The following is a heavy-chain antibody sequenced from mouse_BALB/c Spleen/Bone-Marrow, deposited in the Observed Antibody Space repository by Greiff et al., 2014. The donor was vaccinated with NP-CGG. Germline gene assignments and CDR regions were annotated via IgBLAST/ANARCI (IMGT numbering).Heavy chain of an antibody. CDR3: AGNGYYGWIAY. V-gene: IGHV4-1*02. Sequence: SGGGLVQPGGSLKLSCAASRFDFSRYWMTWVRQAPGKGLEWIGEINPASSAINYTPSLKDKFIISRDNAKNTLYLQMSKVRSEDTALYYCAGNGYYGWIAYWGQGTLVTVSA. CDR1: RFDFSRYW. D-gene: IGHD2-3*01. CDR2: INPASSAI. J-gene: IGHJ3*01.